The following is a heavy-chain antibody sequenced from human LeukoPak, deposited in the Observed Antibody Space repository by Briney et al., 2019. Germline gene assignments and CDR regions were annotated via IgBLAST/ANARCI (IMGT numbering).Heavy chain of an antibody. CDR3: ARDTVTTFRFRDYQHYGMDV. Sequence: GGSLRLSCAASGFTVSSNYMSWVRQAPGKGLEWVSVVYSGGSTYYADSVKGRFTISRDNSKNTLYLQMNSLRAEDTAVYHCARDTVTTFRFRDYQHYGMDVWGQGTTVTV. V-gene: IGHV3-53*01. CDR1: GFTVSSNY. J-gene: IGHJ6*02. CDR2: VYSGGST. D-gene: IGHD4-17*01.